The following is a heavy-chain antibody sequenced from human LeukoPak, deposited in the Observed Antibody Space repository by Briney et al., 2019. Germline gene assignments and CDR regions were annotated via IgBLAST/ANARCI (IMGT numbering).Heavy chain of an antibody. CDR2: ISSSSSTI. D-gene: IGHD6-13*01. CDR1: GLTFRRYS. Sequence: GGSLRLSCAASGLTFRRYSMNWVRQAPGKGLEWVSYISSSSSTIYHAASMQGRFTFSRDNANQSPYLKMNRMRAEDTALPYCTSHVSAAGRLDYWGQGTLVTVSS. J-gene: IGHJ4*02. CDR3: TSHVSAAGRLDY. V-gene: IGHV3-48*01.